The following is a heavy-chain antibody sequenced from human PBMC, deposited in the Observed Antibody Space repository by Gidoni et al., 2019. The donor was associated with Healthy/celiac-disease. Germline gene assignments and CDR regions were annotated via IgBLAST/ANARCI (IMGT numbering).Heavy chain of an antibody. CDR3: AKEPHDYYDSSGSFDY. J-gene: IGHJ4*02. Sequence: EVQLVESGGGLVQPGRSLRLSCAASGFTFDDYAMHWVRQAPGKGLEWVSGISWNSGSIGYADSVKGRFTISRDNAKNSLYLQMNSLRADDTALYYCAKEPHDYYDSSGSFDYWGQGTLVTVSS. CDR2: ISWNSGSI. V-gene: IGHV3-9*01. CDR1: GFTFDDYA. D-gene: IGHD3-22*01.